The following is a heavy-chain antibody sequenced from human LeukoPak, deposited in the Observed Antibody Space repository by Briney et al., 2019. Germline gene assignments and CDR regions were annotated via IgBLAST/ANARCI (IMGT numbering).Heavy chain of an antibody. D-gene: IGHD2-21*01. CDR1: GXTFSSYW. Sequence: PGGSLRLSCAASGXTFSSYWMHWVRQAPGKGLVWVSRIKGDGSITNYADSVKGRFTISRDNAENTLYLQMNSLRDEDTAVYYCAGGGVILSPPLDSWGQGTQVTVSS. J-gene: IGHJ4*02. CDR2: IKGDGSIT. CDR3: AGGGVILSPPLDS. V-gene: IGHV3-74*01.